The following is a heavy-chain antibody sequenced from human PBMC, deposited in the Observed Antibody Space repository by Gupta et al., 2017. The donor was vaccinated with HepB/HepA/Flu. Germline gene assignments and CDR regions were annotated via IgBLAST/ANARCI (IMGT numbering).Heavy chain of an antibody. D-gene: IGHD5-24*01. CDR3: AIAHELATACFDY. Sequence: APGQGLEWTGGINPMFGSTIYAQKFQGRVTINADESTRTAYMELSSLRSEDTAVYYCAIAHELATACFDYWGQGTLVTVSS. J-gene: IGHJ4*02. V-gene: IGHV1-69*01. CDR2: INPMFGST.